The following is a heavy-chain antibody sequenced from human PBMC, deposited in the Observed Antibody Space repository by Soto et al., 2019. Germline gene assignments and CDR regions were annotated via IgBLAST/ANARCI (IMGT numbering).Heavy chain of an antibody. V-gene: IGHV3-48*01. D-gene: IGHD2-8*01. CDR3: AKDCTGDAFDI. J-gene: IGHJ3*02. CDR2: ISSSSSTV. CDR1: GFTFSSYS. Sequence: GGSLRLSCAASGFTFSSYSMNWVRQAPGKGLEWVSYISSSSSTVYYADSVKGRFTISRDNAKNSLYLQMNSLRAEDTAVYYCAKDCTGDAFDIWGQGTMVTVSS.